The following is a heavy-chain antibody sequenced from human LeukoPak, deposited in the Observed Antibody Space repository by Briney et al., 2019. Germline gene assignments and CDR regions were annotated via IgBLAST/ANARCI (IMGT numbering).Heavy chain of an antibody. V-gene: IGHV1-69*13. CDR1: GGTFSSYA. D-gene: IGHD1-1*01. CDR2: IIPIFGTA. CDR3: ARGVERPREAAAFDI. J-gene: IGHJ3*02. Sequence: ASVKVSCKASGGTFSSYAISWVRQAPGQGLEWMGGIIPIFGTANYAQKFQGRVTITADESTSTAYMELSSLRSEDTAVYYCARGVERPREAAAFDIWGQGTVVTVSS.